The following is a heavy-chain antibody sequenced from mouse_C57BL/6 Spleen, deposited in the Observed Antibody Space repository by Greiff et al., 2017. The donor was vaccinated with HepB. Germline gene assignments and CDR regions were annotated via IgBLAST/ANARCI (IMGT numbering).Heavy chain of an antibody. V-gene: IGHV1-7*01. J-gene: IGHJ1*03. CDR3: ARDYYRRYFDV. CDR2: INPSSGYT. Sequence: VQVVESGAELAKPGASVKLSCKASGYTFTSYWMHWVKQRPGQGLEWIGYINPSSGYTKYNQKFKDKATLTADKSSSTAYMQLSSLTYEDSAVYYCARDYYRRYFDVWGTGTTVTVSS. D-gene: IGHD1-1*01. CDR1: GYTFTSYW.